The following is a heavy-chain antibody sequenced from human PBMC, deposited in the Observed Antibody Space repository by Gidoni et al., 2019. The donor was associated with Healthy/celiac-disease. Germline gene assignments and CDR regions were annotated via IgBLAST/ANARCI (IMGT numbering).Heavy chain of an antibody. J-gene: IGHJ5*02. CDR3: ARRPTYYYDSSGIGRWFDP. CDR1: DGSFSGYY. CDR2: INHSGST. D-gene: IGHD3-22*01. Sequence: QVQLQQWGAGLLKPSETLPLTCAAYDGSFSGYYWSWIRQPPGKGRAWIGEINHSGSTTFNPSLKSRVTISVDTPKNQFSLKLSSVTAADTAVYYCARRPTYYYDSSGIGRWFDPWGQGTLVTVSS. V-gene: IGHV4-34*01.